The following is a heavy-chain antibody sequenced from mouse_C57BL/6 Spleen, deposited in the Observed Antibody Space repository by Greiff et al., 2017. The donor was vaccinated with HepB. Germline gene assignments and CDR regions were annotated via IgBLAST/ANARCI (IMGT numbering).Heavy chain of an antibody. CDR1: GFTFSSYA. J-gene: IGHJ4*01. CDR2: ISSGGDYI. CDR3: TRDPLYSVAMDY. D-gene: IGHD2-12*01. Sequence: EVKLVESGEGLVKPGGSLKLSCAASGFTFSSYAMSWVRQTPEKRLEWVAYISSGGDYIYYADTVKGRFTISRDNARNTLYLQMSSLKSEDTAMYYCTRDPLYSVAMDYWGQGTSVTVSS. V-gene: IGHV5-9-1*02.